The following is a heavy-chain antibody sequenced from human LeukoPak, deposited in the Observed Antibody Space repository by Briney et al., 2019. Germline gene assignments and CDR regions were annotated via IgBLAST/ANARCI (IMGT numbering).Heavy chain of an antibody. J-gene: IGHJ6*02. CDR1: GFTFSAYA. Sequence: GGSLRLSCEASGFTFSAYAMSWVRQAPGKGLEWVSLISGSGGSTYYADSVKGRFTISRDNSKNTLYLQMNSLRVEDTAVYYCAKGNIAARQDIMDVWGQGTTVTVSS. V-gene: IGHV3-23*01. CDR3: AKGNIAARQDIMDV. D-gene: IGHD6-6*01. CDR2: ISGSGGST.